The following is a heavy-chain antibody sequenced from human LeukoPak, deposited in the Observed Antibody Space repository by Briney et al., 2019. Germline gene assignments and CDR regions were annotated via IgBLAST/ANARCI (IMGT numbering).Heavy chain of an antibody. CDR2: IYPGDSDT. Sequence: GESLKISCQGSGYIFTHNWIGWVRQKPGKGLEWMGIIYPGDSDTRYSLSFEGQVTISVDKSSSTAYLQWSRLKASDTAIYYCARQTRDGSGSRGYFFDFWGQGTLVTVSS. J-gene: IGHJ4*02. CDR3: ARQTRDGSGSRGYFFDF. CDR1: GYIFTHNW. V-gene: IGHV5-51*01. D-gene: IGHD3-10*01.